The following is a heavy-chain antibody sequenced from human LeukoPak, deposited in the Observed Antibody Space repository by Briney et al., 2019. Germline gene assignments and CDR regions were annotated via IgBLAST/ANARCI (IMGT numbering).Heavy chain of an antibody. CDR2: ISAYNGNT. CDR1: GYTFTSYG. J-gene: IGHJ6*02. D-gene: IGHD6-13*01. V-gene: IGHV1-18*01. Sequence: ASVKVSGKASGYTFTSYGISWVRQAPGQGLEWMGWISAYNGNTNYAQKLQGRVTMTTDTSTSTAYMELRSLRSDDTAVYYCARFIAAASFSVYYGMDVWGQGTTVTVSS. CDR3: ARFIAAASFSVYYGMDV.